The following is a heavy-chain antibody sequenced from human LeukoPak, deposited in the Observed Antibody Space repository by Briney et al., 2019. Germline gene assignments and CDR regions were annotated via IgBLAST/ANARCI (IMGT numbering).Heavy chain of an antibody. V-gene: IGHV3-21*01. D-gene: IGHD3-3*01. CDR2: ISSSGSYI. CDR1: GFTFSSYS. Sequence: TGGSLRLSCAASGFTFSSYSMNWVRQAPGKGLEWVSSISSSGSYIYYADSVKGRFTISRDNAKNSLYLQMNSLRAEDTAVYYCARDETIFGVVIQEYWGQGTLVTVSS. J-gene: IGHJ4*02. CDR3: ARDETIFGVVIQEY.